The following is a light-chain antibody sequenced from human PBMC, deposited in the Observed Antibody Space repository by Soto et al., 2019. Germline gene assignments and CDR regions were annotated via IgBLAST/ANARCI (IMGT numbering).Light chain of an antibody. Sequence: EIVLTQSPATLSINPGERATLSCRASQSISSYLAWYQQKPGQAPRLLIYDASNRATGIPARFSGSGSGTDFTLTISSLEPEDFAVYYCQQRSNWWTFGQGTKVDIK. V-gene: IGKV3-11*01. CDR2: DAS. CDR1: QSISSY. CDR3: QQRSNWWT. J-gene: IGKJ1*01.